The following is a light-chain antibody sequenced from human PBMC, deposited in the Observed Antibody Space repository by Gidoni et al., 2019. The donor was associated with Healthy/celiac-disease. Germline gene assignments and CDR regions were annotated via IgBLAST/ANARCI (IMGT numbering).Light chain of an antibody. CDR3: QQSYSTPRT. CDR1: QSISSY. J-gene: IGKJ1*01. CDR2: AAS. Sequence: IQMTQSPSSLSASVGDRVTITCRASQSISSYLNWYQQKPGKAPKPLIYAASSLQSGVPARFSGSGSGTDFTLTISSLQPEDFATYYCQQSYSTPRTFGQXTKVEIK. V-gene: IGKV1-39*01.